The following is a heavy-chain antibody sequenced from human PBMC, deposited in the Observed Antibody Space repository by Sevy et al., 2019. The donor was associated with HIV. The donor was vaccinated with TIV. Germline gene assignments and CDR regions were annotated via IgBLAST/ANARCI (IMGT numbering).Heavy chain of an antibody. CDR3: ARLFSCGGDCYYLDY. D-gene: IGHD2-21*02. Sequence: GGSLRLSCAASGFTFSNYDMHWVRQAPGKGLEWVAVISHDGNYKNYADSVKVRFTISRDDFKNTLHLQMRSLRPEDTAVYFCARLFSCGGDCYYLDYWGQGALVTVSS. J-gene: IGHJ4*02. CDR1: GFTFSNYD. V-gene: IGHV3-30-3*01. CDR2: ISHDGNYK.